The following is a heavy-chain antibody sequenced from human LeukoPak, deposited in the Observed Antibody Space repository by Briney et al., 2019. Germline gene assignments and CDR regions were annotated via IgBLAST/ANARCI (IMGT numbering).Heavy chain of an antibody. J-gene: IGHJ4*02. CDR1: GFTFSRFW. D-gene: IGHD6-13*01. Sequence: PGGSLRLSCAASGFTFSRFWMSWIRQPPGKGLEWIGYISYSGSTNYNPSLQSRVTISVDTSKNQFSLQLSSVTAADTAVYYCARADTHHTYSSSWHFDYWSQGTLVTVSS. CDR3: ARADTHHTYSSSWHFDY. V-gene: IGHV4-59*12. CDR2: ISYSGST.